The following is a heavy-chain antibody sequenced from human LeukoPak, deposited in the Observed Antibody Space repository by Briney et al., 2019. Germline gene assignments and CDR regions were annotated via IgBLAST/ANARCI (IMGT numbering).Heavy chain of an antibody. D-gene: IGHD3-22*01. CDR1: GGSISSSSYY. Sequence: PSETLSLTFTVSGGSISSSSYYWGWIRQPPGKGLEWIGSIYYSGSTYYNPSLKSRVTISVDTSKNQFSLKLSSVTAADTAVYYCARWYYYDSSGIRSAFDIWGQGTMVTVSS. V-gene: IGHV4-39*01. J-gene: IGHJ3*02. CDR2: IYYSGST. CDR3: ARWYYYDSSGIRSAFDI.